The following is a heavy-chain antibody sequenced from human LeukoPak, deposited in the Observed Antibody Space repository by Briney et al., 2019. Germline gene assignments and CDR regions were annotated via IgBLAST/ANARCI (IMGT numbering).Heavy chain of an antibody. D-gene: IGHD3-16*01. CDR1: GFTFSSYS. Sequence: PGGSLRLSCAASGFTFSSYSMNWVRQAPGKGLEWVSSISSSSSYIYYADSVKGRFTISRDNAKNSLYLQMNSLRAEDTAVYYCARNGAFWGVDAFDIWGQGTMVTVSS. J-gene: IGHJ3*02. V-gene: IGHV3-21*01. CDR3: ARNGAFWGVDAFDI. CDR2: ISSSSSYI.